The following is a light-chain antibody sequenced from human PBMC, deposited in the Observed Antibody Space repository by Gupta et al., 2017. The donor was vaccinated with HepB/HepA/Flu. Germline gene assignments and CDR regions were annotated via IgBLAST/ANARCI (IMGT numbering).Light chain of an antibody. Sequence: IRMTQSPATLSVSPGERATLSCRASQSVRSHLAWYQQKPGQAPRLLIYAASTRDTGITARFSGIGCEKEFPLTISSRQSEDFAVYYCQQYSNWPPYTFGQGTKLDIK. CDR2: AAS. V-gene: IGKV3-15*01. CDR1: QSVRSH. J-gene: IGKJ2*01. CDR3: QQYSNWPPYT.